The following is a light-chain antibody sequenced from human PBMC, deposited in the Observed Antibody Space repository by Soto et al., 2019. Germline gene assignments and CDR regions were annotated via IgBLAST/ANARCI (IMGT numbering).Light chain of an antibody. J-gene: IGKJ2*01. V-gene: IGKV3-20*01. CDR2: GAS. CDR3: QQYGRSPLHFCL. Sequence: EIVLTQSPGTLSLSPGERATLSCRASQSVSSSYLAWYQQKPGQAPRLLIYGASSRATGIPDRFSGSGSGPDFALTISRLEPEDFAVYYCQQYGRSPLHFCLFGQGTKLEIK. CDR1: QSVSSSY.